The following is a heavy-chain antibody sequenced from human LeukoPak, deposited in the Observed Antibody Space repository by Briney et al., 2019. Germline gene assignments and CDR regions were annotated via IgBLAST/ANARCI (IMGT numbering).Heavy chain of an antibody. CDR3: ARDSSLLRVLLWFGEFEGYFDY. V-gene: IGHV3-30*03. J-gene: IGHJ4*02. CDR1: GFTFSSYG. D-gene: IGHD3-10*01. CDR2: ISYDGSNK. Sequence: GGSLRLSCAASGFTFSSYGMHWVRQAPGKGLEWVAVISYDGSNKYYADSVKGRFTISRDNSKNTLYLQMNSLRAEDTAVYYCARDSSLLRVLLWFGEFEGYFDYWGQGTLVTVSS.